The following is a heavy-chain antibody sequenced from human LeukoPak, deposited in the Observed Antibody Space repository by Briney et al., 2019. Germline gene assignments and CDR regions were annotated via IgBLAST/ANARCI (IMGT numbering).Heavy chain of an antibody. CDR3: ARVHTRRGYSYGPADY. Sequence: SVKVSCKASGGTFSSYAISWVRQAPGQGLECMGGIIPIFGTANYAQKFQGRVTITTDESTSTAYMELSSLRSEDTAVYYCARVHTRRGYSYGPADYWGQGTLVTVSS. CDR2: IIPIFGTA. D-gene: IGHD5-18*01. J-gene: IGHJ4*02. CDR1: GGTFSSYA. V-gene: IGHV1-69*05.